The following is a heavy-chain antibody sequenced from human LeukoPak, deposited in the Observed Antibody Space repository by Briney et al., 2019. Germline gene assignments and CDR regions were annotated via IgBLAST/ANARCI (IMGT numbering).Heavy chain of an antibody. Sequence: GGSLRLSCAASGFTFSSYWMRWVRQAPGKGLVWVSRINSDGSSTSYADSVKGRFTISRDNAKNTLYLQMNSLRAEDTAVYYCARDTSYYGSGSYYPFDYWGQGTLVTVSS. V-gene: IGHV3-74*01. CDR1: GFTFSSYW. CDR3: ARDTSYYGSGSYYPFDY. J-gene: IGHJ4*02. CDR2: INSDGSST. D-gene: IGHD3-10*01.